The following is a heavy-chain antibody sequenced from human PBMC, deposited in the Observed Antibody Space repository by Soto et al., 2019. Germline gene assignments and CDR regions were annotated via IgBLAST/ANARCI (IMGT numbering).Heavy chain of an antibody. J-gene: IGHJ6*03. V-gene: IGHV3-23*01. CDR3: AKDGRAFLPSYSMDV. Sequence: GGSLRLSCAASGFTFSSYAMSWVRQAPGKGLEWVSAISGSGGSTYYADSAKGRFTISRDNSKNTLYLQMNSLRAEDTAVYYCAKDGRAFLPSYSMDVWDKGTTVTVSS. CDR2: ISGSGGST. CDR1: GFTFSSYA.